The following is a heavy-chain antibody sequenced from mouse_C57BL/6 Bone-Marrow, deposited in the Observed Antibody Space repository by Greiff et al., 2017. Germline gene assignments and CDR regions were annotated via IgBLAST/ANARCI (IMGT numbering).Heavy chain of an antibody. CDR1: GYTFTSYW. CDR3: AREARQLRLERDAMDY. D-gene: IGHD3-2*02. J-gene: IGHJ4*01. V-gene: IGHV1-55*01. Sequence: QVQLKESGAELVKPGASVKMSCKASGYTFTSYWITWVKQRPGQGLEWIGDIYPGSGSTNYNEKFKSKATLTVDTSSSTAYMQLSSLTSEDSAVYYCAREARQLRLERDAMDYWGQGTSVTVSS. CDR2: IYPGSGST.